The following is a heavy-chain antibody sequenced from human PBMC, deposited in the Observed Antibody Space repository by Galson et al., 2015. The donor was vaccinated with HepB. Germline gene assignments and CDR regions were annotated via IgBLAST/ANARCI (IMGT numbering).Heavy chain of an antibody. CDR3: ARVRMVRGVIITYYGMDV. CDR1: GYTFTGYY. J-gene: IGHJ6*02. Sequence: SVKVSCKASGYTFTGYYMHWVRQAPGQGLEWMGWINPNSGGTNYAQKFQGRVTMTRDTSISTAYMELSRLRSDDTAVYYCARVRMVRGVIITYYGMDVWGQGTTVTVSS. CDR2: INPNSGGT. V-gene: IGHV1-2*02. D-gene: IGHD3-10*01.